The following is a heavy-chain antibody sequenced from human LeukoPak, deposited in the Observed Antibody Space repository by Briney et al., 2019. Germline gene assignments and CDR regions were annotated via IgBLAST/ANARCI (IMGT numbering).Heavy chain of an antibody. V-gene: IGHV4-59*01. D-gene: IGHD3-16*01. CDR3: TRAVITFGAAVAKGFDC. J-gene: IGHJ4*02. Sequence: SETLSLTCTVSGGSFSTYYWSWIRQPPGKGPEWIGYTYYSGSTDYNPSLKSRVTMSLDTSKNQFSLSLTSVTAADTAVYYCTRAVITFGAAVAKGFDCWGQGTLVTVSS. CDR1: GGSFSTYY. CDR2: TYYSGST.